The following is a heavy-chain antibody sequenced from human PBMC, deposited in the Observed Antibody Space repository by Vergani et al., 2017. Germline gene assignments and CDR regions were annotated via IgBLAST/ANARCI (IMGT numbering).Heavy chain of an antibody. J-gene: IGHJ5*02. D-gene: IGHD6-13*01. CDR3: ARGKAAAWGNWFDP. CDR1: GSTFTSYD. Sequence: QVPLVPSGAEVKTPGASVKVSCKASGSTFTSYDINWVRQATGQGLEWMGWMNPNSGNTDYAQKFQGRVTMTRNTSISTAYMELSSLRSEDTAVYYCARGKAAAWGNWFDPWGQGTLVTVSS. CDR2: MNPNSGNT. V-gene: IGHV1-8*01.